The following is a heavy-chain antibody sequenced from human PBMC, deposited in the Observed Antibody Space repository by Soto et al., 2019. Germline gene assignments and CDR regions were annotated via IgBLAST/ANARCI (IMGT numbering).Heavy chain of an antibody. CDR1: GGSISSGAYY. CDR2: IYYSGST. CDR3: ARDNRMYSSGWYYFDY. V-gene: IGHV4-30-4*01. Sequence: TLSLTCTVSGGSISSGAYYWSWFRQPPGKGLEWIGYIYYSGSTYYSPSLKSRVTISVDTSKNQFSLKLSSVTAADTAVYYCARDNRMYSSGWYYFDYWGQGTLVTVSS. J-gene: IGHJ4*02. D-gene: IGHD6-19*01.